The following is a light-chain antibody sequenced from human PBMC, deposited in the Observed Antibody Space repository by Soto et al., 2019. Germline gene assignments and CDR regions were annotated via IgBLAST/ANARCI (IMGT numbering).Light chain of an antibody. CDR2: GAS. CDR3: QQYNNWPSLT. V-gene: IGKV3-15*01. J-gene: IGKJ1*01. Sequence: RVMTQSPATLSVSPGDRATLSCRASQSVSTYFAWYHQKPGQPPRLLIYGASTRATGIPARFSGSGSGTEFTLTISSLQPEDFGVYYCQQYNNWPSLTVGQGTKVEIK. CDR1: QSVSTY.